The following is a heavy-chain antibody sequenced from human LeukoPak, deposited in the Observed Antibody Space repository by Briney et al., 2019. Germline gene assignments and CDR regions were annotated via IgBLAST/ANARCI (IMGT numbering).Heavy chain of an antibody. V-gene: IGHV3-30*18. CDR3: AKASERYFDY. J-gene: IGHJ4*02. CDR2: ISYDGSNK. CDR1: GFTFSSYG. Sequence: GGSLRLSCAASGFTFSSYGMHWVRQAPGKGLEWVAVISYDGSNKYYADSVKGRFTISRDNSKNTLYLQMNSLRAEDTAVYYCAKASERYFDYWGQGTLVTVSS.